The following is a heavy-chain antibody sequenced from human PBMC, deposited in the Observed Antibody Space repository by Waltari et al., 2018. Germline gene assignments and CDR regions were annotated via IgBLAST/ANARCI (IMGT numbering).Heavy chain of an antibody. D-gene: IGHD3-16*01. V-gene: IGHV4-59*01. CDR2: IYYSGST. Sequence: QVQLQESGPGLVKPSETLSLTCPVSGCSISSYYWSWIRQPPGKGLEWIGYIYYSGSTNYNPSLKSRVTISVDTSKNQFSLKLSSVTAADTAVYYCARDLGVYYMDVWGKGTTVTVSS. J-gene: IGHJ6*03. CDR1: GCSISSYY. CDR3: ARDLGVYYMDV.